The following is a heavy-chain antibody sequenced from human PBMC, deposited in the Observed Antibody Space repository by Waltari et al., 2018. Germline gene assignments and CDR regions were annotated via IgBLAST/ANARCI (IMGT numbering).Heavy chain of an antibody. Sequence: QVQLVQSGGEVKKPGASVKVSCTASGKRFTNYAISWVRQAPGKGLEWMGRAPGMSREWLEGDNADTGNQIEARTRQGVVPLTAETSSSTAYMELRSLRAYDTAVYYCARPSLGQYYFYGMEVWGQGTTVTVSS. CDR3: ARPSLGQYYFYGMEV. J-gene: IGHJ6*02. CDR2: DNADTGNQ. V-gene: IGHV1-18*01. D-gene: IGHD1-26*01. CDR1: GKRFTNYA.